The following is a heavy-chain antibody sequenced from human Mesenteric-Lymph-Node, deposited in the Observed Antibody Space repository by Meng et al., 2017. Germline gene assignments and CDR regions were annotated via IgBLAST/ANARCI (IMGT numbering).Heavy chain of an antibody. D-gene: IGHD4-17*01. J-gene: IGHJ4*02. CDR3: ATLPTPYGVPPNDY. Sequence: GESLKISCAASGFTFDDYGMSWVRQAPGKGLEWVSGINWNGGSTGYADSVKGRFTISRDNAKNSLYLQMNSLRAEDTALYYCATLPTPYGVPPNDYWGQGTLVTVSS. CDR1: GFTFDDYG. V-gene: IGHV3-20*04. CDR2: INWNGGST.